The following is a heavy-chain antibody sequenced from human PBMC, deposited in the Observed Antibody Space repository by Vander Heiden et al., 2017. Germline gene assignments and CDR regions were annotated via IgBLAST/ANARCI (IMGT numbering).Heavy chain of an antibody. V-gene: IGHV3-30-3*01. D-gene: IGHD2-2*01. CDR2: ISYDGSNK. J-gene: IGHJ4*02. CDR3: ASDSQYQLLFDYFDY. CDR1: GFTFRGYA. Sequence: QVQLVESGGGVVQPGRSLRLSCAASGFTFRGYAMHGVRQAPGKGLEWVAVISYDGSNKYYADSVKGRFTISRDNSKNTLYLQMNSLRAEDTAVYYCASDSQYQLLFDYFDYWGQGTLVTVSS.